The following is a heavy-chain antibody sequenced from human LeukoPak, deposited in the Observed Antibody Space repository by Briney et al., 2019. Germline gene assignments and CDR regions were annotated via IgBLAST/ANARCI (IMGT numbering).Heavy chain of an antibody. D-gene: IGHD3-3*01. Sequence: GQFTISRDNAKNSLYLQMNSLRAEDTAVYYCARDRNTDFWSGYYTNYFDYWGQGTLVTVSS. CDR3: ARDRNTDFWSGYYTNYFDY. V-gene: IGHV3-11*06. J-gene: IGHJ4*02.